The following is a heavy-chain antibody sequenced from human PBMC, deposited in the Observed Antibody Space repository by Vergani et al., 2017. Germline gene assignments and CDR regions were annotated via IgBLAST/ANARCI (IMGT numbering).Heavy chain of an antibody. J-gene: IGHJ4*02. Sequence: QLQLQESGPGLVKPSETLSLTCTVSGGSISSSSYYWGWIRQPPGKGLEWIGSIYYSGSTYYNPSLKSRVTISVDTSKNQFSLKLSSVTAADTAVYYCAVSQGILYYPGGSFDYWGQGTLVTVSS. D-gene: IGHD2-8*01. CDR3: AVSQGILYYPGGSFDY. CDR2: IYYSGST. CDR1: GGSISSSSYY. V-gene: IGHV4-39*07.